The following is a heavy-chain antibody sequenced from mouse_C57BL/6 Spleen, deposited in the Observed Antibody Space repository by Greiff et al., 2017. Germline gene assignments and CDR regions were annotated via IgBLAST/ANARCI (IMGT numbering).Heavy chain of an antibody. CDR1: GFTFSDAW. Sequence: EVMLVESGGGLVQPGGSMKLSCAASGFTFSDAWMDWVRQSPEKGLEWVAEIRNKANNHATYYAESVKGRFTISRDDSKSSVYLQMNSLRAEDTGIYYCTGRFPRYYAMDYWGQGTSVTVSS. J-gene: IGHJ4*01. V-gene: IGHV6-6*01. CDR2: IRNKANNHAT. CDR3: TGRFPRYYAMDY.